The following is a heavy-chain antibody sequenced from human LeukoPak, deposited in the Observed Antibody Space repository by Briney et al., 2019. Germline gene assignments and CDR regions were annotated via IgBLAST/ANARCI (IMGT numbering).Heavy chain of an antibody. CDR3: ARAVDYYDSSGYYRPYFDY. V-gene: IGHV3-21*01. J-gene: IGHJ4*02. D-gene: IGHD3-22*01. CDR2: ISSSNSYL. CDR1: GFTFSSYS. Sequence: GGSLRLPCAASGFTFSSYSMNWVRRAPGKGLEWVSSISSSNSYLYYADSVKGRFTLSRDNAKNSLYLQMNSLRAEDTAVYYCARAVDYYDSSGYYRPYFDYWGQGTLVTVSS.